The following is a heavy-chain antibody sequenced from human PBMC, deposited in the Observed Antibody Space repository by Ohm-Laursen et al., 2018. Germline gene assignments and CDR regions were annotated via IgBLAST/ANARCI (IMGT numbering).Heavy chain of an antibody. Sequence: SLRLSCTASGFPFSSYWMHWVRQAPGKGLVWVSRINSEGSSITYADSVKGRFTISRDNAKNTLYLQMNSLRAEDTALYYCAKELVGAIDYWGQGTLVTVSS. CDR2: INSEGSSI. CDR1: GFPFSSYW. J-gene: IGHJ4*02. CDR3: AKELVGAIDY. V-gene: IGHV3-74*03. D-gene: IGHD1-26*01.